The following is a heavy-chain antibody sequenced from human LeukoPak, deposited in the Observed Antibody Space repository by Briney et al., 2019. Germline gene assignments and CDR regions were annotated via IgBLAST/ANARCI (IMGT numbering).Heavy chain of an antibody. CDR3: AKGYSYGSYYFDY. CDR1: GFTFSTYN. V-gene: IGHV3-48*01. CDR2: ISSSSTTI. Sequence: GGSLRLSCAASGFTFSTYNMNWVRQAPGKGLDWVSYISSSSTTIYYADSVKGRFTISRDNAKNSLYLQMNSLRAEDTALYYCAKGYSYGSYYFDYWGQGTLVTVSS. D-gene: IGHD5-18*01. J-gene: IGHJ4*02.